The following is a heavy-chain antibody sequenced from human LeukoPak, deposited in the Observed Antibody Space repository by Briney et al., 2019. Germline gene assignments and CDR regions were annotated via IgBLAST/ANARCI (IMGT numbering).Heavy chain of an antibody. Sequence: GESLKISCKASGYSFTTYWIAWVRQMPGKGLEWMGIIYPGDSDTRYSPSFQGQVTISVDKSITAAYLQWSSLKASDTAMYYCARTSMVNLYYLVYWGQGALVADSS. V-gene: IGHV5-51*01. CDR1: GYSFTTYW. J-gene: IGHJ4*02. CDR2: IYPGDSDT. D-gene: IGHD5-18*01. CDR3: ARTSMVNLYYLVY.